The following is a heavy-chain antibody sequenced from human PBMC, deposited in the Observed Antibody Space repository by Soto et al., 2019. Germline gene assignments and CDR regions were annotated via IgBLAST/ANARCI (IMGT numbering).Heavy chain of an antibody. CDR2: IDPSDSFT. CDR3: AIIWYSSSWYPFIDY. J-gene: IGHJ4*02. Sequence: PGESLKISCKGSGYSFINYWISWVRQMPGKGLEWMGRIDPSDSFTNYSPSFQGHVTISADKSISTAYLQWTSLKASDTAMYYCAIIWYSSSWYPFIDYSGQAPLVTVSS. CDR1: GYSFINYW. V-gene: IGHV5-10-1*01. D-gene: IGHD6-13*01.